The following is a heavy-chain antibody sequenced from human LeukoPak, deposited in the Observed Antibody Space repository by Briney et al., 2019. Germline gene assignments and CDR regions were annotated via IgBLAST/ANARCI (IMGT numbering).Heavy chain of an antibody. Sequence: PSETLSLTCTVSGGSISSSSYYWGWIRQPPGKGLEWIGSIYYSGSTYYNPSLKSRVTISVDTSKNQFSLKLSSVTAADTAVYYCARDGAGGGGGSYLTDAFDIWGQGTMVTVSS. CDR3: ARDGAGGGGGSYLTDAFDI. V-gene: IGHV4-39*07. CDR1: GGSISSSSYY. J-gene: IGHJ3*02. CDR2: IYYSGST. D-gene: IGHD2-15*01.